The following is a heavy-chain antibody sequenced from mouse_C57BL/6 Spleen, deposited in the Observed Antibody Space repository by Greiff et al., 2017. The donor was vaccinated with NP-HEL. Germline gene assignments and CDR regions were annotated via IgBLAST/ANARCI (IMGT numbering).Heavy chain of an antibody. CDR1: GFNIKDYY. Sequence: VQLKESGAELVKPGASVKLSCTASGFNIKDYYMHWVKQRTEQGLEWIGRIDPEDGETKYAPKFQGKATITADTSSNTAYLQLSSLTSEDTAVYYCAIHYYGSSYWYFDVWGTGTTVTVSS. V-gene: IGHV14-2*01. J-gene: IGHJ1*03. CDR3: AIHYYGSSYWYFDV. D-gene: IGHD1-1*01. CDR2: IDPEDGET.